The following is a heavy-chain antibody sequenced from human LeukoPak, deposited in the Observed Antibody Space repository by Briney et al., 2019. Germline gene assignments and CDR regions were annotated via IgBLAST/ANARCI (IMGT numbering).Heavy chain of an antibody. CDR2: IYYSGST. CDR1: GGSISSYY. D-gene: IGHD6-19*01. J-gene: IGHJ4*02. CDR3: ASNKGQWLFSD. Sequence: SETLSLTCTVSGGSISSYYWNWIRQPPGKGLEWIGNIYYSGSTNYNPSLKSRVTISVDTSKNQLSLRLSSVTAADTAVYYCASNKGQWLFSDWGQGTLVTVSS. V-gene: IGHV4-59*08.